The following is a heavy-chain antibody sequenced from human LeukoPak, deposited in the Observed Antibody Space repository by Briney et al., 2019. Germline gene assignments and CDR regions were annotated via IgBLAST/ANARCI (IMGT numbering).Heavy chain of an antibody. CDR3: ATQEWYYDSSGYNHFDY. CDR1: GFTFSSYW. Sequence: PGGSLRLSCAASGFTFSSYWMSWVRQAPGKGLEWAANIKQDGSEKYYVDSVKGRFTISRDNAKNSLYLQMNSLRAEDTAVYYCATQEWYYDSSGYNHFDYWGQGTLVTVSS. J-gene: IGHJ4*02. V-gene: IGHV3-7*01. D-gene: IGHD3-22*01. CDR2: IKQDGSEK.